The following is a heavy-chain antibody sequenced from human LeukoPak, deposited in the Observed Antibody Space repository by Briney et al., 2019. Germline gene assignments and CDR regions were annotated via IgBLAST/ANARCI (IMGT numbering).Heavy chain of an antibody. V-gene: IGHV1-8*01. Sequence: SVKVSCKASGYTFTSYDINWVRQATGQGLGWMGWMNPNSGNTGYAQKFQGRVTMTRSTSISTAYMELSSLRSEDTAVYYCAREGTTLGYCSSTSCYERLDYWGQGTLVTVSS. CDR3: AREGTTLGYCSSTSCYERLDY. CDR2: MNPNSGNT. CDR1: GYTFTSYD. J-gene: IGHJ4*02. D-gene: IGHD2-2*01.